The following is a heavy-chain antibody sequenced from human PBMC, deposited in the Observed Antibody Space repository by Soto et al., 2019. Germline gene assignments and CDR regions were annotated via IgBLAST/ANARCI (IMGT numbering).Heavy chain of an antibody. J-gene: IGHJ4*02. CDR3: ASGGSSLNFDS. CDR2: VNSDGSST. CDR1: GFTFRSYW. V-gene: IGHV3-74*01. Sequence: GGSLRLSCAASGFTFRSYWMQWVRQAPGKGLVWVSWVNSDGSSTSYADSVKGRFTISRDNAKNTLYLQMNSLRAEDTAVYYCASGGSSLNFDSWGQGTLVTVSS. D-gene: IGHD6-6*01.